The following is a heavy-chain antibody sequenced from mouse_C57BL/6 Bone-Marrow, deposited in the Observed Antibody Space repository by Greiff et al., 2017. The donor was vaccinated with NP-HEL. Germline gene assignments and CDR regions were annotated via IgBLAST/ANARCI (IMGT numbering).Heavy chain of an antibody. CDR3: ARSTMVTTGDY. Sequence: VQLQQSGAELVRPGTSVKVSCKASGYAFTNYLLEWVKQRPGQGLEWIGVINPGSGGTNYNEKFKGKATLTADKSSSTAYMQLSSLTSEDSAVYFCARSTMVTTGDYWGQGTSVTVSS. J-gene: IGHJ4*01. D-gene: IGHD2-2*01. CDR1: GYAFTNYL. CDR2: INPGSGGT. V-gene: IGHV1-54*01.